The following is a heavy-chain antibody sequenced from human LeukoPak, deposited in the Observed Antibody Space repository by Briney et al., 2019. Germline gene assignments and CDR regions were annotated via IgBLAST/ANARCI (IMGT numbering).Heavy chain of an antibody. CDR2: IRYDGSNK. CDR3: AKGSHYYGSGSYLDY. CDR1: GFTFSSYG. Sequence: PGGSLRLSCAASGFTFSSYGMHWVRQAPGKGLEWVAFIRYDGSNKYYADSVKGRFTIPRDNSKNTLYLQMNSLRAEDTAVYYCAKGSHYYGSGSYLDYWGQGTLVTVSS. V-gene: IGHV3-30*02. J-gene: IGHJ4*02. D-gene: IGHD3-10*01.